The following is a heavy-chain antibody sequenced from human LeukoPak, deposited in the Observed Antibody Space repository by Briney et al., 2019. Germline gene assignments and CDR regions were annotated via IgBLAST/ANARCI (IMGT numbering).Heavy chain of an antibody. CDR2: ISSSSSYI. D-gene: IGHD1-26*01. CDR1: GFTFDDYP. J-gene: IGHJ4*02. Sequence: GGSLRLSCTASGFTFDDYPLSWVRQPPGKGLEWVSSISSSSSYIYYADSVKGRFTISRDNAKNSLYLQMNSLRAEDTAVYYCARVGRGIVGALDYWGQGTLVTVSS. V-gene: IGHV3-21*01. CDR3: ARVGRGIVGALDY.